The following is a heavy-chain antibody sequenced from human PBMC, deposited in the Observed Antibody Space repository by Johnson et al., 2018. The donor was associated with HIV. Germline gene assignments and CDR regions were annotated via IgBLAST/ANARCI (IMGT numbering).Heavy chain of an antibody. CDR3: ARANSYGDYRAKAFDI. J-gene: IGHJ3*02. V-gene: IGHV3-20*04. CDR2: INWNGGST. D-gene: IGHD4-17*01. Sequence: VQLVESGGGVVRPGGSLRLSCVASGFTFDDYGMSWVRQAPGKGLEWVSGINWNGGSTGYADSVKGRFTISRDNAKNSLYLQMNSLRAEDTALYYCARANSYGDYRAKAFDIWGQGTMVTVSS. CDR1: GFTFDDYG.